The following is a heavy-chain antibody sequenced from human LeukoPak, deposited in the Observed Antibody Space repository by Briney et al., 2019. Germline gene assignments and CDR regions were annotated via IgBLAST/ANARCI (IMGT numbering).Heavy chain of an antibody. Sequence: SETLSLTCTVSGGSISSYYWSWIRQPPGRGLEWIGYIYYSGSTNYNPSLKSRVTISVDTSKNQFSLKLSSVTAADTAVYYCARVYGDYARDAFDIWGQGTMVTVSS. J-gene: IGHJ3*02. CDR3: ARVYGDYARDAFDI. D-gene: IGHD4-17*01. CDR1: GGSISSYY. CDR2: IYYSGST. V-gene: IGHV4-59*01.